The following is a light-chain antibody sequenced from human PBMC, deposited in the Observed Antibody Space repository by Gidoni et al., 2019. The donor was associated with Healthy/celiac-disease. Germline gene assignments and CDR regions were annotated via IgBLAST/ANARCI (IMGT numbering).Light chain of an antibody. CDR1: KLGDKY. CDR2: QDS. V-gene: IGLV3-1*01. Sequence: SYELTQPPSVSVSPGQTASITCSRDKLGDKYACWYQQKPGQSPVLVIYQDSKRPSGIPERFSGSNSGNTATLTISGTQAMDEADYYCQAWDSSTAEVVFGGGTKLTVL. CDR3: QAWDSSTAEVV. J-gene: IGLJ2*01.